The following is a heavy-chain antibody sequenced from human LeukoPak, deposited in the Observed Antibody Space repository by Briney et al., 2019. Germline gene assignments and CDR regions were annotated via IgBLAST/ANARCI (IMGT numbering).Heavy chain of an antibody. CDR2: INPNDGDT. Sequence: EASVKVSCKASGYTFTDYYMHWVRQVPGQGFEWMGWINPNDGDTNYAQKFQGRVTMTRDTSISTAHMEVSRLRSDDTAVYYCARANFLYCSSSTCLFDYWGQGTLVTVSS. CDR3: ARANFLYCSSSTCLFDY. CDR1: GYTFTDYY. D-gene: IGHD2-2*01. J-gene: IGHJ4*02. V-gene: IGHV1-2*02.